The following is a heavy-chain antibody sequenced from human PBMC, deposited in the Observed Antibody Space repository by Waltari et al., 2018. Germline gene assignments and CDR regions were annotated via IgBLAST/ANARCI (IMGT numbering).Heavy chain of an antibody. CDR2: INHSGST. Sequence: QVQLQQWGAGLLKPSETLSLTCAVYGGSFSGYYWSWIRQPPGKGLAWIGEINHSGSTNYNPSLKSRVTISVDTSKNQFSLKLSSVTAADTAVYYCATSYYDFWSGYSCYFDYWGQGTLVTVSS. D-gene: IGHD3-3*01. J-gene: IGHJ4*02. CDR1: GGSFSGYY. V-gene: IGHV4-34*01. CDR3: ATSYYDFWSGYSCYFDY.